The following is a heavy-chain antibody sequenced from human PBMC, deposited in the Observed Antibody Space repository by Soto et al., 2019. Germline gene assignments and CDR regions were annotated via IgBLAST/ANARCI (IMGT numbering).Heavy chain of an antibody. J-gene: IGHJ4*02. V-gene: IGHV4-30-4*01. CDR2: IYYRGST. D-gene: IGHD3-22*01. CDR3: AGDDESSGYISY. Sequence: QVQLQESGPGLVKPSQTLSLTCTVSGGSISSSDYYWSWLRQPPGRGLEWIGYIYYRGSTYYNPSLRSRVAISVDTSKSQFSLKLSSVTAADTAVYFCAGDDESSGYISYWGQGTLVTVSS. CDR1: GGSISSSDYY.